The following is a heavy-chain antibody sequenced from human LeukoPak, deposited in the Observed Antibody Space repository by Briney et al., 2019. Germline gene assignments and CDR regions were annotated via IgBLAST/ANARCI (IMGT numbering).Heavy chain of an antibody. Sequence: GGSLRLSCAASGFTFSSYGMNWVRQAPGKGLEWVSSITSSSDYIYYADSVKGRFTISRDNAKNSLYLQMNSLRAEDTAVHYCARRYCSSTNCYSFDSWGQGTLVTVSS. V-gene: IGHV3-21*01. CDR1: GFTFSSYG. J-gene: IGHJ4*02. CDR2: ITSSSDYI. CDR3: ARRYCSSTNCYSFDS. D-gene: IGHD2-2*01.